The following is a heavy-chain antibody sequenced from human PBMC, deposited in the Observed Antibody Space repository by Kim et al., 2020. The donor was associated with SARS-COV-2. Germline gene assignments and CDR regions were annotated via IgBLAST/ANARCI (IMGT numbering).Heavy chain of an antibody. CDR3: ARGGGPLKFLEWLFGYFDL. V-gene: IGHV1-3*01. CDR1: GYSFTAYA. D-gene: IGHD3-3*01. Sequence: ASVKVSCKTSGYSFTAYAIHWVRRAPGQRLEWMGWINAGTGNTEYSQKLQGRVTITRDTSASTAYMELSSLTSEDTAVYYCARGGGPLKFLEWLFGYFDLWGPGTLVTVSS. J-gene: IGHJ5*02. CDR2: INAGTGNT.